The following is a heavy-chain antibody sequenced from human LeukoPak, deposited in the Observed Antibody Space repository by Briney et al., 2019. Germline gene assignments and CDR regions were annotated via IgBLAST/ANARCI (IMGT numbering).Heavy chain of an antibody. CDR1: GYTFTSYG. V-gene: IGHV1-8*02. J-gene: IGHJ4*02. D-gene: IGHD1-26*01. CDR2: MNPNSGNT. CDR3: ARYPPSGSLSGYYYFDY. Sequence: ASVKVSCKASGYTFTSYGISWVRQATGQGLEWMGWMNPNSGNTGYAQKFQGRVTMTRNTSISTAYMELSSLRSEDTAVYYCARYPPSGSLSGYYYFDYWGQGTLVTVSS.